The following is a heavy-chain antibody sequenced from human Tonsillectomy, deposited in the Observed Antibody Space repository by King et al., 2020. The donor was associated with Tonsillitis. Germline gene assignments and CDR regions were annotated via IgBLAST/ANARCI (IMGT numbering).Heavy chain of an antibody. CDR3: AKDRDGFDY. J-gene: IGHJ4*02. CDR2: ISYDGSNK. CDR1: GFTFSSYG. V-gene: IGHV3-30*18. Sequence: VQLVESGGGVVQPGRYLRLSCAASGFTFSSYGMHWVRQAPGKGLEWVAVISYDGSNKYYADSVKGRFTISRDDSKNTLSLQMNSLRTEDTAVYYCAKDRDGFDYWGQGTLVTVSS. D-gene: IGHD5-24*01.